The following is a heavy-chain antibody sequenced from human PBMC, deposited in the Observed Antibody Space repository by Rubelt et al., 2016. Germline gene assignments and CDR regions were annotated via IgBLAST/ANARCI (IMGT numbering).Heavy chain of an antibody. CDR1: GYTFTSYG. CDR3: ARDKEWLATRGFQNWFDP. CDR2: ISAYNGNT. Sequence: QVQLVQSGAEVKKPGASVKVSCKASGYTFTSYGISWVRQAPGQGLEWMGWISAYNGNTNYAQKLHGRVTMTTDTSTSTAYMGLRSLRSDDTAVYYCARDKEWLATRGFQNWFDPWGQGTLVTVSS. J-gene: IGHJ5*02. V-gene: IGHV1-18*01. D-gene: IGHD6-19*01.